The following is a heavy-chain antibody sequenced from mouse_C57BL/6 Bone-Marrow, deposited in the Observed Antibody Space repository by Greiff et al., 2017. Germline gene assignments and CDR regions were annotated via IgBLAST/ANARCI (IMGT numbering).Heavy chain of an antibody. D-gene: IGHD2-5*01. CDR2: IYPGDGDT. CDR1: GYAFSSSW. J-gene: IGHJ4*01. CDR3: SRGDSNYYAMDY. V-gene: IGHV1-82*01. Sequence: VQLQQSGPELVKPGASVKISCKASGYAFSSSWMNWVKQRPGKGLEWIGRIYPGDGDTNYNGKFKGKATLTADKSSSTAYMQLSSLTSEDSAVYVCSRGDSNYYAMDYWGQGTSVTVSS.